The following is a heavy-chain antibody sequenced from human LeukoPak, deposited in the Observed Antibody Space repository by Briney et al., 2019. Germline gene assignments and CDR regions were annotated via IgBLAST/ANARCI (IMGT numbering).Heavy chain of an antibody. CDR3: ARDRRPWGSGRWGDYFDY. V-gene: IGHV3-64*01. D-gene: IGHD3-16*01. Sequence: PGGSLRLSCAASGFTFSSYAMHWVRQAPGKGLEYVSAISSNGGSTYYANSVKGRFTISRDNSKNTLYLQMGSLRAEDMAVYYCARDRRPWGSGRWGDYFDYWGQGTLVTVSS. CDR2: ISSNGGST. CDR1: GFTFSSYA. J-gene: IGHJ4*02.